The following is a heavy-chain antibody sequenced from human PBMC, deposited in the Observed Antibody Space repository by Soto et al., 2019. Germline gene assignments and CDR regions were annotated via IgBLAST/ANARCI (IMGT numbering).Heavy chain of an antibody. CDR1: GFTFSSYS. CDR2: ISSSSSYI. CDR3: ARDLDAFDI. V-gene: IGHV3-21*01. Sequence: GGSLRLSCAASGFTFSSYSMNWVRQAPGKGLEWVSSISSSSSYICYADSVKGRFTISRDNAKNSLYLQMNSLRAEDTAVYYCARDLDAFDIWGQGTMVTVSS. J-gene: IGHJ3*02.